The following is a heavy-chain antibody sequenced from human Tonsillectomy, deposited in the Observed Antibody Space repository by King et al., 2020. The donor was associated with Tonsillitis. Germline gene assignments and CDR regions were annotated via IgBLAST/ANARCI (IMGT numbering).Heavy chain of an antibody. J-gene: IGHJ4*02. Sequence: VQLVESGGGLVQPGGSLKLSCAASGFTFSGSAMHWVRQASGKGLEWVGRIRSKANNYATAYAASVKGRFTISRDVSKNTAYLQMNSLKTEDTAVYYCTTNGRGYSSGWAFDYWGQGTLVTVSS. V-gene: IGHV3-73*01. CDR2: IRSKANNYAT. CDR3: TTNGRGYSSGWAFDY. D-gene: IGHD6-19*01. CDR1: GFTFSGSA.